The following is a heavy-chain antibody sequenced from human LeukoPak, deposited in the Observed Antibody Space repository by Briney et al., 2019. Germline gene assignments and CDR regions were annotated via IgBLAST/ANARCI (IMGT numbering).Heavy chain of an antibody. CDR3: ARDLKPRYYDSSGKLNYFDY. CDR1: GYTFTSYG. J-gene: IGHJ4*02. Sequence: ASVKVSCKASGYTFTSYGISWVRQAPGQGLEWMGWISAYNGNTNYAQKLQGRVTMTTDTSTSTAYMELRSLRSDDTAVYYCARDLKPRYYDSSGKLNYFDYWGQGTLVTVSS. V-gene: IGHV1-18*01. CDR2: ISAYNGNT. D-gene: IGHD3-22*01.